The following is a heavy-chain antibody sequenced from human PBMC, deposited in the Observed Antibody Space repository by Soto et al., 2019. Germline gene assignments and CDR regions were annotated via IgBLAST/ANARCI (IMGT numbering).Heavy chain of an antibody. CDR1: GFTFSDDA. V-gene: IGHV3-30*04. CDR3: AKEHDGSGYFHQYGMDV. D-gene: IGHD3-22*01. Sequence: PGGSLRLSCVASGFTFSDDAMHWVRQAPGKGLEWVAVIPYDGSYKNYADSVRGRFTISRDNSKNTLFLLMDSLRAEDTAVYYCAKEHDGSGYFHQYGMDVWGQGTTVTVSS. J-gene: IGHJ6*02. CDR2: IPYDGSYK.